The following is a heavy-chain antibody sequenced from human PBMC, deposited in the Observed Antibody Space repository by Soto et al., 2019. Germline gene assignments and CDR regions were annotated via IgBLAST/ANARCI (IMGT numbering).Heavy chain of an antibody. D-gene: IGHD3-10*01. J-gene: IGHJ4*02. CDR2: VYYSGHT. Sequence: QVQLQESGPGLVKPSETLSLSCSVSGGSLSSYFWTWIRQTPGRGLEWIGHVYYSGHTKYNPSLTSRVTFSLDTSNNQFFLTLTSVTAADTATYFCARASQYYGSGPFDFWGQGTLVTVSS. CDR1: GGSLSSYF. CDR3: ARASQYYGSGPFDF. V-gene: IGHV4-59*01.